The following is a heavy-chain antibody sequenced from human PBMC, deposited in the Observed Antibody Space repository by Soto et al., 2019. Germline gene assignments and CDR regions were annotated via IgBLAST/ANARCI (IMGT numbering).Heavy chain of an antibody. CDR2: IYYSGTS. D-gene: IGHD4-17*01. Sequence: QVQLQESGPGLVKPSETLSLTCTDSGGSISSYYWSWIRQPPGKGLEWIGHIYYSGTSNYNPSLKSRSTISVDTSKYQFSLKLSSVTAAYTAVYYCARRYGDYFDYWAREPWSPSPQ. V-gene: IGHV4-59*08. J-gene: IGHJ4*02. CDR1: GGSISSYY. CDR3: ARRYGDYFDY.